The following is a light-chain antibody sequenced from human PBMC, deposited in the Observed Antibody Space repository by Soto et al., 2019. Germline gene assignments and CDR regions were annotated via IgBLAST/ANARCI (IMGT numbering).Light chain of an antibody. CDR1: QSLSSSY. CDR2: CAS. Sequence: EIVLTQSPGTLSLSPGERATLSCSSSQSLSSSYLAWYHQKPGQSPRLLIYCASTRATGIPDRVSGSGTGTAFTITISRLEAVDFAVYYRQKYCSPPSFGQGTKVDIK. J-gene: IGKJ1*01. V-gene: IGKV3-20*01. CDR3: QKYCSPPS.